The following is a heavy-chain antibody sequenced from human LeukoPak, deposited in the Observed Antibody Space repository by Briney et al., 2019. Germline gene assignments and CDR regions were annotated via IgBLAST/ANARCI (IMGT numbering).Heavy chain of an antibody. CDR1: GFIFSDYY. D-gene: IGHD3-3*01. Sequence: GGSLRLSCAASGFIFSDYYMSWIRQAPGKGLEWVSYLSSSGNTIYYADSVKGRFTISRDNSKNTLYLQMNSLRAEDTAVYYCAKGGLLRFLEWLLSPFDYWDQGTLVTASS. CDR3: AKGGLLRFLEWLLSPFDY. CDR2: LSSSGNTI. J-gene: IGHJ4*02. V-gene: IGHV3-11*01.